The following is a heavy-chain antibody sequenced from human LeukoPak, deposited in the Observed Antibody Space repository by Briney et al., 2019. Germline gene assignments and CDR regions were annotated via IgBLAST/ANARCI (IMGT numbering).Heavy chain of an antibody. D-gene: IGHD3-10*01. J-gene: IGHJ6*04. CDR3: AKGGVRAYYGMDV. CDR2: ISGSGGGT. Sequence: GGSLRLSCAASGFTFSSYAMSWVRQAPGKGLEWVSAISGSGGGTYYADSVKGRFTISRDNSKNTLYLQMNSLRAEDTAVYYCAKGGVRAYYGMDVWGKGTTVTVSS. CDR1: GFTFSSYA. V-gene: IGHV3-23*01.